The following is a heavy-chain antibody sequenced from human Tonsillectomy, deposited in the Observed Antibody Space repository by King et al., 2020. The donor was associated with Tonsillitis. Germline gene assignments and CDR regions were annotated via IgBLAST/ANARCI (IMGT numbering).Heavy chain of an antibody. CDR2: IYSGGNT. D-gene: IGHD3-22*01. V-gene: IGHV3-53*01. J-gene: IGHJ2*01. Sequence: VQLVESGGGLVQPGGSLRLSCAASGFSVSTNYMSWVRQAPGKGLEWVSVIYSGGNTYYSDSVKGRFTISRDSSKNTLYLQMNSLRAEDTAVYYCARDPGYYGSRGNFFRHWYFDLWGRGTLVTVSP. CDR3: ARDPGYYGSRGNFFRHWYFDL. CDR1: GFSVSTNY.